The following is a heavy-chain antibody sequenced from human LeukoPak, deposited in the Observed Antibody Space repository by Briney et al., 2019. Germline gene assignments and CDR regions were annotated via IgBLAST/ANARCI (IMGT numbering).Heavy chain of an antibody. CDR3: ARWRHGYNSVDAFDI. CDR1: GGSISTNNHY. V-gene: IGHV4-39*01. J-gene: IGHJ3*02. CDR2: IYYSGST. Sequence: SETLSLTCTVSGGSISTNNHYWGWIRQPPGKGLEWIGNIYYSGSTDYNLSLKSRVTISVDTSANHFSLKVTSVTAADTAVYYCARWRHGYNSVDAFDIWGQGVMVTVSS. D-gene: IGHD5-24*01.